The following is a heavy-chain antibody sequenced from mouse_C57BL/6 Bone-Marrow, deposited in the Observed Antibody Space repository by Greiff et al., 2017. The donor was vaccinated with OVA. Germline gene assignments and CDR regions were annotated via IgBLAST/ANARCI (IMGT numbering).Heavy chain of an antibody. Sequence: QVQLKQSGAELVKPGASVKLSCKASGYTFTEYTIHWVKQRSGQGLEWIGWFYPGSGSIKYNEKFKDKATLTADKSSSTVYMELSRLTSEDSAVYFCARHEVVCDGYHWYFDVWGTGTTVTVSS. D-gene: IGHD2-3*01. CDR1: GYTFTEYT. CDR2: FYPGSGSI. V-gene: IGHV1-62-2*01. J-gene: IGHJ1*03. CDR3: ARHEVVCDGYHWYFDV.